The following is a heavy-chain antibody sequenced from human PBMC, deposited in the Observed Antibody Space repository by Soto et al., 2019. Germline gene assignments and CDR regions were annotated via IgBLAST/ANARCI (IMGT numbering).Heavy chain of an antibody. CDR3: AREDIVVVPANARHDFDI. CDR2: ISAYNGNT. D-gene: IGHD2-2*01. Sequence: QVQLVQSGAEVKKPGASVKVSCKASGYTFTSYGISWVRQATGQGLEWMGWISAYNGNTNYAQKLQGIATLTTEKSTSTAYMEQRGLRSDYTAVNYCAREDIVVVPANARHDFDIWGQGTMVTVSS. V-gene: IGHV1-18*01. J-gene: IGHJ3*02. CDR1: GYTFTSYG.